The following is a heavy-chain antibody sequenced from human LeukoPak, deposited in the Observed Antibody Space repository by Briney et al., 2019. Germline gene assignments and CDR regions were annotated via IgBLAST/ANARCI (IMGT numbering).Heavy chain of an antibody. CDR2: IYYSGST. D-gene: IGHD2-2*02. CDR3: AKESGSIPAFDI. CDR1: GGSISSYY. V-gene: IGHV4-59*01. Sequence: SETLSLTCTVSGGSISSYYWSWIRQPPGKGLEWIGYIYYSGSTNYNPSLKSRVTISVDTSKNQFSLKLSSVTAADTAVYYCAKESGSIPAFDIWGQGTMVTVSS. J-gene: IGHJ3*02.